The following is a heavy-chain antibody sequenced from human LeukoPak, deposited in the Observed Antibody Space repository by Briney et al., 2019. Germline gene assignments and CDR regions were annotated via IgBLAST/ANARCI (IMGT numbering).Heavy chain of an antibody. V-gene: IGHV3-48*03. D-gene: IGHD3-22*01. J-gene: IGHJ3*02. CDR1: GFTFSSSA. CDR2: FSSSVTSI. Sequence: GGPLRLSCVASGFTFSSSAMTWVGRAPGKGLNWVSFFSSSVTSIYYAGSVNGRFTISRDNAKNSLYLQMNSLRAEDTAVYYCATGEGGSYYDSRGDYSDIWGQGTMVTVSS. CDR3: ATGEGGSYYDSRGDYSDI.